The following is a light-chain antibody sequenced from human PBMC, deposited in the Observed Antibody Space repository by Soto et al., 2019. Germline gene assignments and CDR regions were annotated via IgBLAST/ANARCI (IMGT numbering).Light chain of an antibody. Sequence: DIQMTQSPSTLSASVGDRVTIICRASQSISSWVAWYQQKPGKGPKLLIYKASHLESGVPSRFSGSGSGTEFTLTISSLQPDDFATYYCQQYNSYSFGQGTKVDIK. CDR3: QQYNSYS. CDR2: KAS. V-gene: IGKV1-5*03. J-gene: IGKJ1*01. CDR1: QSISSW.